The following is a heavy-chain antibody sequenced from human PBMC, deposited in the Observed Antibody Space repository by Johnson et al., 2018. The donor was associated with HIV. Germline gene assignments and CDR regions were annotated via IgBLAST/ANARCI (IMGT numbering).Heavy chain of an antibody. J-gene: IGHJ3*02. CDR3: ASPSRGRGSYFGGAVDI. Sequence: VLLVESGGGLVQPGGSLRVSCAASGFTVSSNYMSWVRQAPGKGLEWVSVIYSGGSTYYADSVKGRYTISRDNSKNTLYLQMNSLRAEDTAVYYCASPSRGRGSYFGGAVDIWGQGTMVTVSS. CDR1: GFTVSSNY. CDR2: IYSGGST. D-gene: IGHD1-26*01. V-gene: IGHV3-66*01.